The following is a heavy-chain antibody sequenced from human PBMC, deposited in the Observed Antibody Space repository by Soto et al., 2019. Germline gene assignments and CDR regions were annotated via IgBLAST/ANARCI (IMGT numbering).Heavy chain of an antibody. CDR1: VFSVSNNY. J-gene: IGHJ6*02. V-gene: IGHV3-53*01. CDR3: ARGGGVAVRPHYYYYGMDV. D-gene: IGHD6-6*01. Sequence: EVQLVESGGGLIQPGGSLRLSCVASVFSVSNNYMSWVRQAPGKGLEWVSVIYSDGSTYYADSVKGRFTISRDNSRNTVYLQTNSLRAEDTAVYYCARGGGVAVRPHYYYYGMDVRGQGTTVTVSS. CDR2: IYSDGST.